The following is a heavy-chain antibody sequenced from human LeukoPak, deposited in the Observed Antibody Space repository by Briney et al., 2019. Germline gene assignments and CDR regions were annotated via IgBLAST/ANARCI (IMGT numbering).Heavy chain of an antibody. CDR3: AKRIQSAMATGY. CDR1: GFTFTNSA. D-gene: IGHD5-18*01. V-gene: IGHV3-23*01. J-gene: IGHJ4*02. CDR2: ISGSGGST. Sequence: GGSLRLSCAASGFTFTNSALSWVRQAPGKGLQWVSDISGSGGSTYYADSVKGRFTISRDNSKNTLYLQMNSLRAEDTAVYYCAKRIQSAMATGYWGQGTLVTVSS.